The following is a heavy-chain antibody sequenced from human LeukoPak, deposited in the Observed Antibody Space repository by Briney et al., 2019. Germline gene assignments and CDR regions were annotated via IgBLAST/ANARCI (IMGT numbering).Heavy chain of an antibody. CDR3: SRESGAFSPFGY. Sequence: KASETLSLTCDVSGGSISRTNWWSWVRQSPGQGLEWIGEISLSGRTNYNPSLQSRVTISLDESKNQLSLDLASVTAADTAVYYCSRESGAFSPFGYWGQGTLVTVHS. J-gene: IGHJ4*02. CDR2: ISLSGRT. D-gene: IGHD1-26*01. V-gene: IGHV4-4*02. CDR1: GGSISRTNW.